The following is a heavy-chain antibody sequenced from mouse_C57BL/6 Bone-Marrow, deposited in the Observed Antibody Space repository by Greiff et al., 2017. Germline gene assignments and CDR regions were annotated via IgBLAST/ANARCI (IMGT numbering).Heavy chain of an antibody. CDR1: GYTFTSYW. CDR3: ARPYYYGSSGGY. J-gene: IGHJ4*01. D-gene: IGHD1-1*01. V-gene: IGHV1-72*01. Sequence: QVQLQQPGAELVKPGASVKLSRKASGYTFTSYWMHWVKQRPGRGLEWIGRTDPNSGGTKYNEKFKSKATLTVDKPSSTAYMQLSSLTSEDSAVYYCARPYYYGSSGGYWGQGTSVTVSS. CDR2: TDPNSGGT.